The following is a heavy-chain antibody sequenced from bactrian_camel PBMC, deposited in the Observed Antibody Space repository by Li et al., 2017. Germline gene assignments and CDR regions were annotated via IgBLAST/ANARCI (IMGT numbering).Heavy chain of an antibody. J-gene: IGHJ4*01. CDR1: GFAFSRYD. CDR3: AADSSPLARRCRLVRDDYNS. CDR2: IRSHGGST. D-gene: IGHD6*01. Sequence: QLVESGGGLVQPGGSLRLSCEASGFAFSRYDLTWVRQVPGKGLEWVSTIRSHGGSTYSADFVEGRFTISRDNAKNTLYLQMNDLKPEDTAMYYCAADSSPLARRCRLVRDDYNSWGQGTQVTVS. V-gene: IGHV3S40*01.